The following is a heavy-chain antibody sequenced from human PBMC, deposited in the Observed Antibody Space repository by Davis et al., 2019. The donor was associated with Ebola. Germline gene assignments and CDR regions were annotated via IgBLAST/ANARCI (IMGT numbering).Heavy chain of an antibody. CDR3: TSRIAAAGIKGYYYYGMDV. CDR1: GFTFSNAW. V-gene: IGHV3-73*01. CDR2: IRSKANSYAT. Sequence: PGGSLRLSCAAPGFTFSNAWMSWVRQASGKGLEWVGRIRSKANSYATAYAASVKGRFTISRDDSKNTTYLQMTSLKTEDTAVYYCTSRIAAAGIKGYYYYGMDVWGQGTTVTVSS. D-gene: IGHD6-13*01. J-gene: IGHJ6*02.